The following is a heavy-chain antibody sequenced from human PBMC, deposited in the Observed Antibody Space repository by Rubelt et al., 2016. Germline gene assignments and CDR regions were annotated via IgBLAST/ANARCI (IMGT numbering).Heavy chain of an antibody. CDR3: ARVQRAGLLWDV. J-gene: IGHJ6*02. D-gene: IGHD3-10*01. Sequence: QVQLQESGPGLVKPSETLSLTCTVSGDSISSGYFWGWIRQPPGKGLEWIASIYHSGGTYYNPSLKSRVTISLDTSKNQFSLKLSSLTAVDTAVYFCARVQRAGLLWDVWGHGTAVTVSS. V-gene: IGHV4-38-2*02. CDR1: GDSISSGYF. CDR2: IYHSGGT.